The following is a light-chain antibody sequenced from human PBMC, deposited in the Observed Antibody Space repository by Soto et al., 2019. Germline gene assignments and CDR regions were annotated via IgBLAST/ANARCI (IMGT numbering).Light chain of an antibody. J-gene: IGKJ5*01. CDR3: QHYGTSIT. V-gene: IGKV3-15*01. CDR2: GAS. Sequence: EIGMTHSPATLSVSPGERATLSCRASQSVPSNLAWYQQKPGQAPRLLISGASTRATGIPARFSGSASGTDFTLAISRLEPEDFGVYYCQHYGTSITFGQGTRLEIK. CDR1: QSVPSN.